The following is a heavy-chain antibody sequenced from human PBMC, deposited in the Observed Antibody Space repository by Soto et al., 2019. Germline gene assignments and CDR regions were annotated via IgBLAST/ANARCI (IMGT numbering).Heavy chain of an antibody. J-gene: IGHJ6*02. CDR1: GFTFSSYG. Sequence: QVQLVESGGGVVQPGRSLRLSCAASGFTFSSYGMHWVRQATGKGLEWVAVISYDGSNKYYADSVKGRFTISRDNSKNTLYLQMNSLRAEDTAVYYCAKDRGEYYYGSGSYYIDYGMDVWGQGTTVTVSS. V-gene: IGHV3-30*18. CDR3: AKDRGEYYYGSGSYYIDYGMDV. CDR2: ISYDGSNK. D-gene: IGHD3-10*01.